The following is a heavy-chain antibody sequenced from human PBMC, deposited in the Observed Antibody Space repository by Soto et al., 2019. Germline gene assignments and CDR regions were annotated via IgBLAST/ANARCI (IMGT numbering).Heavy chain of an antibody. D-gene: IGHD2-15*01. CDR3: AKDASCYSCGA. Sequence: SETLSLTCAVSGCSISSSNFYWGWFRQPPGKGLEWIGSIRYGGGASYNPSLRSRVTISIDTSKNQFSLSLGSVTAADTARYYCAKDASCYSCGAWGQGAPVTVSS. J-gene: IGHJ4*02. V-gene: IGHV4-39*01. CDR2: IRYGGGA. CDR1: GCSISSSNFY.